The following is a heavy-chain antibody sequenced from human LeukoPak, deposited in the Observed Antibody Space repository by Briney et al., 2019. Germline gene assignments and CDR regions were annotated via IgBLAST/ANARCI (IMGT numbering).Heavy chain of an antibody. CDR1: GGTFSGYA. V-gene: IGHV1-69*13. J-gene: IGHJ5*02. Sequence: GASVKVSCKASGGTFSGYAISWVRQAPGQGLEWMGGIIPIFGTANYAQKFQGRVTITADESTSTAYMELSSLRSEDTAVYYCARDKVMITFGGFDPWGQGTLVTVSS. D-gene: IGHD3-16*01. CDR3: ARDKVMITFGGFDP. CDR2: IIPIFGTA.